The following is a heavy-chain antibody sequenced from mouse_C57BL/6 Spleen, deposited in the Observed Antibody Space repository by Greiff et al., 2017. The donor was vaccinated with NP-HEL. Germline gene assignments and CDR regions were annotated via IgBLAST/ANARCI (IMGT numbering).Heavy chain of an antibody. Sequence: EVMLVESGGGLVKPGGSLKLSCAASGFTFSSYAMSWVRQTPEKRLEWVATISDGGSYTYYPDNVKGRFTISRDNAKNNLYLQMSHLKSEDTAMYYCARSYGNSHFDYWGQGTTLTVSS. J-gene: IGHJ2*01. D-gene: IGHD2-1*01. V-gene: IGHV5-4*03. CDR1: GFTFSSYA. CDR2: ISDGGSYT. CDR3: ARSYGNSHFDY.